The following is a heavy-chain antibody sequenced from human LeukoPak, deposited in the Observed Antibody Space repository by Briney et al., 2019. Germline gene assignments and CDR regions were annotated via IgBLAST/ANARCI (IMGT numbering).Heavy chain of an antibody. J-gene: IGHJ5*02. CDR3: AKCGDFIAASYNWFDP. CDR1: GYTFTDYY. V-gene: IGHV1-2*06. CDR2: INPNSGGT. Sequence: ASVKVSCKASGYTFTDYYMHLVRQAPGQGLEWMGRINPNSGGTKYAQKFQGRVTMTRDTSISTAYMELNRLTSDDTAVYYCAKCGDFIAASYNWFDPWGPGTLVTVSS. D-gene: IGHD6-13*01.